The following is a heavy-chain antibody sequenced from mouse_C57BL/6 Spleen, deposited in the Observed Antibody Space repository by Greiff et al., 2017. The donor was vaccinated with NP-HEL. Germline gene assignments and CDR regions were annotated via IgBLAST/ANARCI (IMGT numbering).Heavy chain of an antibody. J-gene: IGHJ4*01. D-gene: IGHD3-2*02. CDR3: ARIGGSDPYAMDY. Sequence: QVQLQQPGAELVKPGASVKMSCKASGYTFTSYWITWVKQRPGQGLEWIGDIYPGSGSTNYNEKFKSKATLTVDTSSSTAYMQLSSLTSEDSAVYYCARIGGSDPYAMDYWGQGTSVTVSS. CDR1: GYTFTSYW. CDR2: IYPGSGST. V-gene: IGHV1-55*01.